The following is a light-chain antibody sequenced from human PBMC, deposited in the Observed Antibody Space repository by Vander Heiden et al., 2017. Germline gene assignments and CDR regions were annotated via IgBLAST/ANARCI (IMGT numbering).Light chain of an antibody. CDR2: WAA. Sequence: DIVTTQSPDSLAASLGERATINCKSSQSVLYSSNNKNDLAWYQQKPGQPPKLLIYWAATRASGVPARFSGSGSGTDFTLTISSLQAEDVAVYYCQQYYNPPYTFGQGTKLEIK. J-gene: IGKJ2*01. CDR3: QQYYNPPYT. V-gene: IGKV4-1*01. CDR1: QSVLYSSNNKND.